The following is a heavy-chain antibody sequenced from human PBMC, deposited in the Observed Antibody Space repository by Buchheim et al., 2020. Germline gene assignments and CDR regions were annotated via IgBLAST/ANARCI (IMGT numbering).Heavy chain of an antibody. D-gene: IGHD1-26*01. CDR3: ASLGAVGATDY. J-gene: IGHJ4*02. Sequence: EVQLVESGGGLVQPGGSLRLSCAASGFTFSTYWMHWVRQAPGKGLVWVSRINSVGSSTSYADSVKGRLTISRANAKKTLYLQMNSLRAEDTAVYYCASLGAVGATDYWGQGTL. CDR2: INSVGSST. V-gene: IGHV3-74*01. CDR1: GFTFSTYW.